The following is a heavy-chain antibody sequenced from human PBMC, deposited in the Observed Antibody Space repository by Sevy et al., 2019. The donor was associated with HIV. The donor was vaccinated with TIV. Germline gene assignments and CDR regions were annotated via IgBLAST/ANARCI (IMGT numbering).Heavy chain of an antibody. CDR3: ARESGSDWYLDY. D-gene: IGHD2-21*02. CDR1: GFIVSSNY. J-gene: IGHJ4*02. V-gene: IGHV3-53*01. Sequence: GGSLRLSCAVSGFIVSSNYMTWVRQAPGKGLEWVSVIYSGGNTFYADSVRGRFTISRDNSKNTLYLQMDSLRAEDTAVYYCARESGSDWYLDYWGQGTLVTVSS. CDR2: IYSGGNT.